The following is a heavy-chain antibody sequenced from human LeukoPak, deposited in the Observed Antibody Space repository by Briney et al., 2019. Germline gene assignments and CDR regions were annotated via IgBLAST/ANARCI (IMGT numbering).Heavy chain of an antibody. V-gene: IGHV1-18*01. CDR1: GYTFTSYG. J-gene: IGHJ6*02. D-gene: IGHD3-10*01. CDR3: ARGDYGSGSYYVPHGMDV. CDR2: ISAYNGNT. Sequence: GASVKVSCKASGYTFTSYGISWVRQAPGQGLEWMGWISAYNGNTNYAQKLQGRVTMTTDTSTSTAYMELRSLRSDDTAVYYCARGDYGSGSYYVPHGMDVWGQGTTVTVSS.